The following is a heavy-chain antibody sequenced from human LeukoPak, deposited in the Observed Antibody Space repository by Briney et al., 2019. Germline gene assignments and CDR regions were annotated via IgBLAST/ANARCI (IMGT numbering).Heavy chain of an antibody. Sequence: GSLRLSCAASGFTFGSYWMSWVRQAPGKGLEWVANIKQDGSEKYYVDSVKGRFTISRDNAKNSLYLQMNSLRAEDTAVYYCARNPGYSGYDFFDYWGQGTLVTVSS. CDR2: IKQDGSEK. CDR1: GFTFGSYW. V-gene: IGHV3-7*01. CDR3: ARNPGYSGYDFFDY. J-gene: IGHJ4*02. D-gene: IGHD5-12*01.